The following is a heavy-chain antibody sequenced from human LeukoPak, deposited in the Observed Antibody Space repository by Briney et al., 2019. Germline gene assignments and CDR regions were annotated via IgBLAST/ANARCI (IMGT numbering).Heavy chain of an antibody. CDR1: GYTLTELS. V-gene: IGHV1-24*01. CDR3: ARVGLAYYYYYYMAV. Sequence: ASVKVSCKVSGYTLTELSMHWVRQAAGKGLECMGGFDPEDGETIYAQKFQGRVTMTEDTSTDTAYMELNSLRAEDTAVYYCARVGLAYYYYYYMAVWGKGTTVTISS. D-gene: IGHD6-19*01. CDR2: FDPEDGET. J-gene: IGHJ6*03.